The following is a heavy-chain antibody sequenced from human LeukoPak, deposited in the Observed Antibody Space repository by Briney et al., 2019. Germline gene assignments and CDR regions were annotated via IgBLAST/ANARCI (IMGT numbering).Heavy chain of an antibody. J-gene: IGHJ4*02. CDR1: GGTFSSYA. Sequence: GASVKVSCEASGGTFSSYAISWVRQAPGQGLEWMGGIIPIFGTANYAQKLQGRVTITADESTSTAYMELSSLRSEDTAVYYCARAVLYSSSWSPIDYWGQGTLVTVSS. CDR2: IIPIFGTA. CDR3: ARAVLYSSSWSPIDY. D-gene: IGHD6-13*01. V-gene: IGHV1-69*01.